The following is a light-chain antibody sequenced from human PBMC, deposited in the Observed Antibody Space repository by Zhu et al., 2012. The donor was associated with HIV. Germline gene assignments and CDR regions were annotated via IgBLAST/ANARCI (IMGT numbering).Light chain of an antibody. V-gene: IGKV3D-20*01. CDR1: QSVSDNY. Sequence: IVLTQSPATLSLSPGKRATLSCGASQSVSDNYLAWYQQKPGLAPRLLIYDVSARATGIPDRFSGSGSGTVFNLTISRLEPEDFAVYFCQQYGRSPFTFGPGTKLEIK. CDR3: QQYGRSPFT. CDR2: DVS. J-gene: IGKJ3*01.